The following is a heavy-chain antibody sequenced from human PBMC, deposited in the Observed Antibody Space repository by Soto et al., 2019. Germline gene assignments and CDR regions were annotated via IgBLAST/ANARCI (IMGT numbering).Heavy chain of an antibody. Sequence: PSETLSLTCTVSGASLSSISYYWGWIRQPPGKGLEWVGSIFFTGNIYYNPSLKSRVTISVDTSRNQFSLMVNAVTAADTAVDYCASRHCSGGSGYNRGFDSWGQGALVIVS. CDR1: GASLSSISYY. CDR2: IFFTGNI. CDR3: ASRHCSGGSGYNRGFDS. J-gene: IGHJ4*02. D-gene: IGHD2-15*01. V-gene: IGHV4-39*01.